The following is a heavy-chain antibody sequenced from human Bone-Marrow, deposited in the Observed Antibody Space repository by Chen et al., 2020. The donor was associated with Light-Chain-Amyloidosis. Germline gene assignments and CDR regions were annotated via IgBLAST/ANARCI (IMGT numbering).Heavy chain of an antibody. CDR1: GFTFASYT. CDR3: ARDQVEYKFFYYMDV. CDR2: IDSSGTYI. D-gene: IGHD6-6*01. V-gene: IGHV3-21*06. J-gene: IGHJ6*03. Sequence: EVLLVEAGGGLVKPGGSLRLSCAASGFTFASYTMNWVRQAPGKGLEWVSSIDSSGTYINYADSTRGRFSISRDNAKNSLYLQITSLRAEDTAVYYCARDQVEYKFFYYMDVWGKGTTVTVSS.